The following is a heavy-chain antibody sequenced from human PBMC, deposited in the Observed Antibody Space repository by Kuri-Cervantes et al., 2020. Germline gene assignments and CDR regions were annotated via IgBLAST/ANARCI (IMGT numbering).Heavy chain of an antibody. V-gene: IGHV3-74*01. CDR2: INSDGSST. Sequence: GESLKISCAASGFTFSSYWMHWVRQAPGKGLVWVSRINSDGSSTSYADSVKGRFTISRDNAKNSLYLQMNSLRAEDTAVYYCARDRGYCSGGSCYSYYYYGMDVWGQGTTVTVSS. CDR3: ARDRGYCSGGSCYSYYYYGMDV. CDR1: GFTFSSYW. D-gene: IGHD2-15*01. J-gene: IGHJ6*02.